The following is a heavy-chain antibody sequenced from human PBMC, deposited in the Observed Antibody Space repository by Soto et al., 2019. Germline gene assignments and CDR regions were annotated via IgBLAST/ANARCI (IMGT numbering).Heavy chain of an antibody. Sequence: ASVKVSCKASGYPFSDNQIHWLRRAPGQGLEWMGRINPKSDDTNYAQKFQGRVTMTRDTSISTAYVELSSLRSEDTAVYYCARAAWNYAAFDPWGQGTLVTVSS. CDR2: INPKSDDT. CDR3: ARAAWNYAAFDP. J-gene: IGHJ5*02. D-gene: IGHD1-7*01. V-gene: IGHV1-2*02. CDR1: GYPFSDNQ.